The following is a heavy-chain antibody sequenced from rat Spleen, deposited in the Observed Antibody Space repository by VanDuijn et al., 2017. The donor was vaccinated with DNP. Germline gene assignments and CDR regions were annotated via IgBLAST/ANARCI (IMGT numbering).Heavy chain of an antibody. D-gene: IGHD1-1*01. V-gene: IGHV5-31*01. CDR3: ARGVYYYSATYWYFDF. CDR1: GFTFNYYW. Sequence: EVQLVESGGDLVQPGRSLRLSCVASGFTFNYYWMTWVRQSPGKGLEWIASITSGRGSTSYPDSVMGRFTFTINNAKTPLYLQMNSLRSEATATYYCARGVYYYSATYWYFDFWGPGTMVTVSS. CDR2: ITSGRGST. J-gene: IGHJ1*01.